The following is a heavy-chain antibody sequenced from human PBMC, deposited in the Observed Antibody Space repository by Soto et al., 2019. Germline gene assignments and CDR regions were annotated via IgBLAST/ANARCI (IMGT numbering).Heavy chain of an antibody. D-gene: IGHD3-22*01. CDR1: GFTFSSYD. CDR3: ARAIGPTLFDY. CDR2: IGTTGDT. V-gene: IGHV3-13*04. J-gene: IGHJ4*02. Sequence: GGSLRLSCSASGFTFSSYDMHWVRQGTGKGLEWVSAIGTTGDTYYAGSVKGPFTISRENAKNSLYLQMNSLRAGDTAIYFCARAIGPTLFDYWGQGTLVTVSS.